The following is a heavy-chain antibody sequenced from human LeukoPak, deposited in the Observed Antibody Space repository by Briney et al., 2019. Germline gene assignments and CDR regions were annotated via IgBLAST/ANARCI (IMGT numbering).Heavy chain of an antibody. V-gene: IGHV3-30*02. CDR2: IRYDGSNK. CDR1: GFTFSRYG. D-gene: IGHD2-15*01. CDR3: AKVSQIVVVVAASDY. J-gene: IGHJ4*02. Sequence: GGSLRLSCAASGFTFSRYGMHWVRQAPGKGLEWVAFIRYDGSNKYYADSVKGRFTISRDNSKNTLYLQMNSLRAEDTAVYYCAKVSQIVVVVAASDYWGQGTLVTVSS.